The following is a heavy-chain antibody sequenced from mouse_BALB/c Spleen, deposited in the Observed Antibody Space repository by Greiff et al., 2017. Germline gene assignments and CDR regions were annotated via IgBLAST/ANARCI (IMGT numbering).Heavy chain of an antibody. CDR1: GYTFTSYW. D-gene: IGHD2-1*01. Sequence: QVQLKQSGAELAKPGASVKMSCKASGYTFTSYWMHWVKQRPGQGLEWIGYINPSTGYTEYNQKFKDKATLTADKSSSTAYMQLSSLTSEDSAVYYCARSRSYGNYGWYFDVWGAGTTVTVSS. V-gene: IGHV1-7*01. J-gene: IGHJ1*01. CDR3: ARSRSYGNYGWYFDV. CDR2: INPSTGYT.